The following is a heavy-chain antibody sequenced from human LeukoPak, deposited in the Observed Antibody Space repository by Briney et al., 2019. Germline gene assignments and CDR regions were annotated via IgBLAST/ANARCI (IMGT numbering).Heavy chain of an antibody. Sequence: PGGSLRLSCAASGFTFSDYYMSWIRHAPGKGLEWVSYISSSGSTIYYADSVKGRFTISRDNAKNSLYLQMNSLRAEDTAVYYCARGEPVGDYYYGMDVWGQGTTVTVSS. CDR3: ARGEPVGDYYYGMDV. V-gene: IGHV3-11*01. J-gene: IGHJ6*02. CDR2: ISSSGSTI. CDR1: GFTFSDYY. D-gene: IGHD1-14*01.